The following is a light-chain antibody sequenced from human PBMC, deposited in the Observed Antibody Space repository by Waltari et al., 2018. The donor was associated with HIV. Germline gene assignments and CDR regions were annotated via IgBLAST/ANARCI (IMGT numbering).Light chain of an antibody. V-gene: IGLV1-44*01. Sequence: QSVLTQPPSASGTPGQRVTISCSGTRSTIGSNTVNSYQLLPGTAPKLLIYNDNARPSGVPGRFSGSRSGASASLAISGLQPEDEADYYCSSWDDRLNGQGVFGGGTKLTVL. CDR1: RSTIGSNT. CDR2: NDN. CDR3: SSWDDRLNGQGV. J-gene: IGLJ3*02.